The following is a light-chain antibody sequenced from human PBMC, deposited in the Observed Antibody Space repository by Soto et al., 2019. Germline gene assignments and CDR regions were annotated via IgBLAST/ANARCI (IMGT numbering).Light chain of an antibody. J-gene: IGKJ5*01. CDR2: GAS. Sequence: DIQMTQSPSSLFASVGDRITITCRASQSIRSFLNWYQQKPGKAPQLLIYGASSLQSGVPSRFSGSGSGTDFTLTITSLQPEDFATYYCQQSDSPPITFGQGTRLEIK. CDR3: QQSDSPPIT. V-gene: IGKV1-39*01. CDR1: QSIRSF.